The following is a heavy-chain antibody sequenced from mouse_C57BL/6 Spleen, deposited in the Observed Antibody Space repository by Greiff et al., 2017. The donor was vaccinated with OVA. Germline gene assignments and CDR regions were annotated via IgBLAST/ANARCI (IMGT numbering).Heavy chain of an antibody. V-gene: IGHV1-18*01. Sequence: EVQVVESGPELVKPGASVKIPCKASGYTFTDYNMDWVKQSHGKSLEWIGDINPNNGGTIYNQKFKGKATLTVDKSSSTAYMELRSLTSEGTAVYYCARGGSSGYYFDYWGQGTTLTVSS. D-gene: IGHD3-2*02. CDR1: GYTFTDYN. CDR2: INPNNGGT. CDR3: ARGGSSGYYFDY. J-gene: IGHJ2*01.